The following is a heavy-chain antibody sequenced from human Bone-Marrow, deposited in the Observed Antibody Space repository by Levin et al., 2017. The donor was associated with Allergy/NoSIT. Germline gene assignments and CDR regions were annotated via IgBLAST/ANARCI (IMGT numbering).Heavy chain of an antibody. D-gene: IGHD5-24*01. J-gene: IGHJ4*02. Sequence: TGGSLRLSCAASGFSFTSYWMSWVRQAPGKGLEWVANIKQDGGEKNYVDSAKGRFTISRDNAYNSLYLQMNSLRVEDTAVYYCARDAGWLQLEYGIFDNWGQGTPVTVSS. CDR2: IKQDGGEK. CDR3: ARDAGWLQLEYGIFDN. CDR1: GFSFTSYW. V-gene: IGHV3-7*01.